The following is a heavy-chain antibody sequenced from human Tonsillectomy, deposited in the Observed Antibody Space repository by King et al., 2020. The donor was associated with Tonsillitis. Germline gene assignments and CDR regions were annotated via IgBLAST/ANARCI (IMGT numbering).Heavy chain of an antibody. Sequence: VQLVESGGGVVQPGRSLTLSCAASGFRFSTYGMHWLRQAPGKGLEWVAVISYDGSNKVYVDSVRGRFTISRDNSENMLYLQMSSLRAEDTAVYYCAKDLPAVACMGGADSWGQGTLVTVSS. V-gene: IGHV3-30*18. D-gene: IGHD2-15*01. CDR3: AKDLPAVACMGGADS. CDR2: ISYDGSNK. J-gene: IGHJ4*02. CDR1: GFRFSTYG.